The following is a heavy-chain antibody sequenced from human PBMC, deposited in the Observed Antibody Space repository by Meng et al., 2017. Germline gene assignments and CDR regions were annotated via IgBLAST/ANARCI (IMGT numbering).Heavy chain of an antibody. CDR2: IYYSGST. V-gene: IGHV4-59*01. Sequence: GSLRLSCTVSGGSISSYYWSWIRQPPGKGLEWIGYIYYSGSTNYNPSLKSRVTISVDTSKNQFSLKLSSVTAADTAVYYCARASCRGGGCYTFDYWGQGTLVTVSS. CDR3: ARASCRGGGCYTFDY. D-gene: IGHD2-15*01. CDR1: GGSISSYY. J-gene: IGHJ4*02.